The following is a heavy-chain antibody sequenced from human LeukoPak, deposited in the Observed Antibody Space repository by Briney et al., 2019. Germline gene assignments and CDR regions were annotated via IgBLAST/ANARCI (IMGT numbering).Heavy chain of an antibody. D-gene: IGHD1-26*01. CDR1: GGSISSSSYY. CDR2: IYYSGST. J-gene: IGHJ3*02. CDR3: ARASRIVGPTHRGIGPFDI. Sequence: IPSETLSLTCTVSGGSISSSSYYWGWIRQPPGKGLEWIGSIYYSGSTYYNPSLKSRVTISLVTSKNQFSLKLTSVTAADTAMYYCARASRIVGPTHRGIGPFDIWGQGTMVTVSS. V-gene: IGHV4-39*07.